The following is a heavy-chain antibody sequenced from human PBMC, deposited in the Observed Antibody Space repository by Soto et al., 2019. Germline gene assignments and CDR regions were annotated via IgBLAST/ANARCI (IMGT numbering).Heavy chain of an antibody. V-gene: IGHV4-4*02. Sequence: QVQLQQSGPRLARPSGTLSLTCVVSGGSISSTNWWTWVRQTPGKGLEWIGEIYHTGSTKYHPSLKNRVTISMDKSNNQFPLNLKSVTAADTAVYYCASPTPRIVVVVLPIPSWGQGTLVTVSS. CDR1: GGSISSTNW. J-gene: IGHJ4*02. D-gene: IGHD2-15*01. CDR2: IYHTGST. CDR3: ASPTPRIVVVVLPIPS.